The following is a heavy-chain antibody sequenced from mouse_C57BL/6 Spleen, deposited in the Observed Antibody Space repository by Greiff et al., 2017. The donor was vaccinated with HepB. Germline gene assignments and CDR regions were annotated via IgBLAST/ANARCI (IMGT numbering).Heavy chain of an antibody. Sequence: QVHVKQPGAELLRPGSSVKLSCKASGYTFTSYWMHWVKQRPIQGLEWIGNIDPSDSETHYNQKFKDKATLTVDKSSSTAYMQLSSLTSEDSAVYYCARWGGSSGHPFAYWGQGTLVTVSA. CDR2: IDPSDSET. CDR3: ARWGGSSGHPFAY. D-gene: IGHD3-2*02. V-gene: IGHV1-52*01. CDR1: GYTFTSYW. J-gene: IGHJ3*01.